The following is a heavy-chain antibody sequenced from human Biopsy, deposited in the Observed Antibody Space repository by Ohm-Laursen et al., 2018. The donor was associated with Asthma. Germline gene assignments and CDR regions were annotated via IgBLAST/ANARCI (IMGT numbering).Heavy chain of an antibody. D-gene: IGHD3-9*01. CDR1: GFTFSSYS. V-gene: IGHV3-48*01. CDR3: AKAERYFDWYWFDP. CDR2: ISSSSSTI. Sequence: SLRLSCTASGFTFSSYSMNWVRQAPGKGLEWVSYISSSSSTIYYADSVKGRFTISRDNSKNTPYLQMNSLRAEDTAVYYCAKAERYFDWYWFDPWGQGTLVTVSS. J-gene: IGHJ5*02.